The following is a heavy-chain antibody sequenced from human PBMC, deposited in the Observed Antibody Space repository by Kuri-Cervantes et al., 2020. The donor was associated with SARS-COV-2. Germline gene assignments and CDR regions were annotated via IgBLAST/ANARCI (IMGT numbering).Heavy chain of an antibody. Sequence: SETLSLTCTVSGGSVSSGSYYWSWIRQPPGKGLEWIGYIYYSGSTNYNPSLKSRVTISVDTSKNQFSLKLSSVTAADTAVYYCASISPLGYYYGMDVWGQGTTVTVSS. J-gene: IGHJ6*02. CDR2: IYYSGST. CDR1: GGSVSSGSYY. V-gene: IGHV4-61*01. CDR3: ASISPLGYYYGMDV. D-gene: IGHD3-16*01.